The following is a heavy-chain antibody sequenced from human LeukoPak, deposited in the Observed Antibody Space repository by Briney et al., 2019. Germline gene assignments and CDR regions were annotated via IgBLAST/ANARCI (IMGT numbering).Heavy chain of an antibody. Sequence: GGSLRLSCAASGFTFSSYAMSWVRQAPGKGLEWVSAISGSGTNTYYADSVKGRFTISRDNSKNSLYLQMNSLRAEDTAVYYCAKSPSYCRGDCYSTFEYWGQGTLVTVSS. CDR2: ISGSGTNT. CDR3: AKSPSYCRGDCYSTFEY. D-gene: IGHD2-21*02. CDR1: GFTFSSYA. J-gene: IGHJ4*02. V-gene: IGHV3-23*01.